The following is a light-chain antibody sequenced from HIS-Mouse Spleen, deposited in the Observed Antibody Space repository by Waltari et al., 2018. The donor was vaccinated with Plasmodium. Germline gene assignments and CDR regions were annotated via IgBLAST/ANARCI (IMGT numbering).Light chain of an antibody. CDR1: SRAVGGYNY. J-gene: IGLJ2*01. CDR2: DVS. CDR3: CSYAGSYTLV. V-gene: IGLV2-11*01. Sequence: QSALTQPRSVSGSPGQSVTIPCTGTSRAVGGYNYFSWYQQHPGKAPKLMIYDVSKRPSGVPDPFSGSKSGNTASLTISGLQAEDEADYYCCSYAGSYTLVFGGGTKLTVL.